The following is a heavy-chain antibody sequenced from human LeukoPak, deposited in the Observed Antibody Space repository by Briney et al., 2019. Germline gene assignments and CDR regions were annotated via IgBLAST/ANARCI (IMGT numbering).Heavy chain of an antibody. CDR3: ARDAPGIATWFDP. CDR2: IWYDGSNK. J-gene: IGHJ5*02. V-gene: IGHV3-33*01. CDR1: GFTFSSYG. D-gene: IGHD6-13*01. Sequence: GSLRLSCAASGFTFSSYGMHWVRQAPGKGLEWVAVIWYDGSNKYYADSVKGRFTISRGNSKNTLYLQMNSLRAEDTAVYYCARDAPGIATWFDPWGQGTLVTVSS.